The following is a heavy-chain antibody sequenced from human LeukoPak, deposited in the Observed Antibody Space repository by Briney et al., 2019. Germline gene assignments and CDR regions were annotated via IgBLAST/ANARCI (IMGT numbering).Heavy chain of an antibody. D-gene: IGHD2-21*02. Sequence: GGSLRLSCAASGFTVSSNYMSWVRQAPGKGLEWVSVIYSGGSTYYADPVKGRLTISRDNSKNTLYLQMNSLRAEDTAVYYCARDINGVTRDWGQGTLVTVSS. CDR3: ARDINGVTRD. CDR2: IYSGGST. CDR1: GFTVSSNY. V-gene: IGHV3-53*01. J-gene: IGHJ4*02.